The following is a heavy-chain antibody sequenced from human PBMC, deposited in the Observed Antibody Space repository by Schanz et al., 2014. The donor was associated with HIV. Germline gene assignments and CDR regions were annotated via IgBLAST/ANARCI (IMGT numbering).Heavy chain of an antibody. CDR3: ARDVINYDFWSGYYT. V-gene: IGHV3-9*01. J-gene: IGHJ5*02. CDR2: ISWNSGSL. Sequence: EVQLVESGGGLVQPGRSLRLSCAASGFSFDDYVMHWVRQAPGKGLEWVAYISWNSGSLDYADSVEGRFTISRDNAKNSLYLQMNSLRVEDTAVYFCARDVINYDFWSGYYTWGQGTRVTVSS. CDR1: GFSFDDYV. D-gene: IGHD3-3*01.